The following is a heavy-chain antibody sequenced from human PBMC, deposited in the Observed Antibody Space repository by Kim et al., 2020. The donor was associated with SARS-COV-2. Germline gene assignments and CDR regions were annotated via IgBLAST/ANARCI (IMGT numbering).Heavy chain of an antibody. D-gene: IGHD2-15*01. V-gene: IGHV3-11*06. CDR3: ARCSGGSCYSLNYYGMDV. J-gene: IGHJ6*02. Sequence: KGRFTISRDNAKNSLYLQMNSLRAEDTAVYYCARCSGGSCYSLNYYGMDVWGQGTTVTVSS.